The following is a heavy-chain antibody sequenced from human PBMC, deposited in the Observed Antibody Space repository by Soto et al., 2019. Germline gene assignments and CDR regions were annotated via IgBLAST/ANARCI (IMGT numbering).Heavy chain of an antibody. Sequence: ASVKVSCKASGYTFTGYYMHWVRQAPGQGLEWMGWINPNSGGTNYAQKFQGWVTMTRDTSISTAYMELSRLRSDDTAVYYCARDPFSIGGWSGSYSSYYFDYWGQGTLVTVSS. CDR2: INPNSGGT. D-gene: IGHD1-26*01. CDR3: ARDPFSIGGWSGSYSSYYFDY. CDR1: GYTFTGYY. V-gene: IGHV1-2*04. J-gene: IGHJ4*02.